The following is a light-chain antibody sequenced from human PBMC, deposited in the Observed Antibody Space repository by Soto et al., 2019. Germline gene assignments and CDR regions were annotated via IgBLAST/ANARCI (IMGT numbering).Light chain of an antibody. CDR1: QGISSW. CDR2: AAS. CDR3: QQANSFPRT. V-gene: IGKV1-12*01. Sequence: DVQMTQSPSSVSASVGARVTITCRASQGISSWFAWYQQKPGKAPNIMIYAASSLQSGVPSRFSGSGSGTDFTLTISSLQPEEFATYYCQQANSFPRTFGQGTKVEIK. J-gene: IGKJ1*01.